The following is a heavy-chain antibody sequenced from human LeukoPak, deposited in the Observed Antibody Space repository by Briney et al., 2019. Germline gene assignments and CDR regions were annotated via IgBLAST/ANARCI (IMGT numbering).Heavy chain of an antibody. CDR1: GGSISSYY. D-gene: IGHD3-22*01. CDR3: ARMVEGYDSSGYSLYNWFDP. CDR2: IYYSGTT. V-gene: IGHV4-59*01. Sequence: PSETLSLTCTVSGGSISSYYWSWIRQPPGKGLEWIGYIYYSGTTNYNPSLKSRVTISVDTSKNQFSLKLSSVTAADTAVYYCARMVEGYDSSGYSLYNWFDPWGQGTLVTVSS. J-gene: IGHJ5*02.